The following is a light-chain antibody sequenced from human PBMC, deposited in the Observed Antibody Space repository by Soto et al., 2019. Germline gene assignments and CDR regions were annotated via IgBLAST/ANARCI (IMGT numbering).Light chain of an antibody. CDR3: QQFENSPYT. J-gene: IGKJ2*01. V-gene: IGKV3-20*01. CDR2: GAS. Sequence: EIVLTQSPGTLSLSPGERATLSCRASQSVSSSYLAWYQQKPGQTPRLLIYGASSRATVIPDRFSGSGSGTDFTLTISRLDDEDFAVYYCQQFENSPYTFGQGTKLDIK. CDR1: QSVSSSY.